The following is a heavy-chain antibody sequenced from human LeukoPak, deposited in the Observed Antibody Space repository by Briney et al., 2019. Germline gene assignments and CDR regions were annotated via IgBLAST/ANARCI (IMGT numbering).Heavy chain of an antibody. CDR1: GYTFTSYG. V-gene: IGHV1-18*01. Sequence: ASVKVSCKASGYTFTSYGISWVRQAPGQGLERMGWISAYNGNTNYAQKLQGRVTMTTDTSTSTAYMELRSLRSDDTAVYYCARDLGKQWELHNFDYWGQGTLVTVSS. CDR2: ISAYNGNT. CDR3: ARDLGKQWELHNFDY. D-gene: IGHD1-26*01. J-gene: IGHJ4*02.